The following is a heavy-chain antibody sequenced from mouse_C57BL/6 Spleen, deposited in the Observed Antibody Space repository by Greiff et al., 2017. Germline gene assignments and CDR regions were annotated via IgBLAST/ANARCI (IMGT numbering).Heavy chain of an antibody. CDR1: GYTFTSYW. J-gene: IGHJ2*01. Sequence: QVQLQQSGAELVRPGSSVKLSCKASGYTFTSYWMHWVKQRPIQGLEWIGNIDPSDSETHYNQKFKDKATLTVDKSSSTAYMQLSSLTSEDSAVYYCARGGAILVYYGYYYFDYWGQGATLTVSS. D-gene: IGHD2-3*01. CDR2: IDPSDSET. V-gene: IGHV1-52*01. CDR3: ARGGAILVYYGYYYFDY.